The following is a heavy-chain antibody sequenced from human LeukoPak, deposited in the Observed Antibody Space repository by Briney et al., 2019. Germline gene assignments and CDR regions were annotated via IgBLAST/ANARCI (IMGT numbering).Heavy chain of an antibody. J-gene: IGHJ6*03. CDR1: GFTFSSSW. Sequence: PGGSLRLSCVASGFTFSSSWMSWVRQGPGKGLEWVASINQDEIHYVDAVRGRFTISRDNAKNSLYLQMNSLRAEDTAVYYCARGFSSSYYMDVWGKGTTVTISS. CDR3: ARGFSSSYYMDV. V-gene: IGHV3-7*01. CDR2: INQDEI. D-gene: IGHD6-13*01.